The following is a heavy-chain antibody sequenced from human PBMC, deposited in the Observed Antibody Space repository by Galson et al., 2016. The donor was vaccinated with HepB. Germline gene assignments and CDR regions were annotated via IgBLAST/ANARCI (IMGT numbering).Heavy chain of an antibody. Sequence: SLRLSCAASGFSFSTHSMDWVRQAPGKGLEWVSYISSSSSYISYADSVKGRFTISRDNAKNSLYLQLNSLRAEDTAVYYCAREPHDFGDYGVDYWGQGTLVTASS. J-gene: IGHJ4*02. CDR3: AREPHDFGDYGVDY. D-gene: IGHD4-17*01. CDR2: ISSSSSYI. V-gene: IGHV3-21*01. CDR1: GFSFSTHS.